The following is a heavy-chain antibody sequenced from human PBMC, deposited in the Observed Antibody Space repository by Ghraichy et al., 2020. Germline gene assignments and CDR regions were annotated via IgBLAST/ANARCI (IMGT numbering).Heavy chain of an antibody. D-gene: IGHD3-10*01. J-gene: IGHJ4*02. Sequence: WGSLRLSCAASEFTFSNYWMSWVRQAPGKGLEWVANIKQDESEKYYVDSVKGRFTISRDNAKNSLYLQMDSLRVDDTAVYYCARDYYYGSGSGIYWGQGTLVTVSS. CDR1: EFTFSNYW. CDR3: ARDYYYGSGSGIY. V-gene: IGHV3-7*03. CDR2: IKQDESEK.